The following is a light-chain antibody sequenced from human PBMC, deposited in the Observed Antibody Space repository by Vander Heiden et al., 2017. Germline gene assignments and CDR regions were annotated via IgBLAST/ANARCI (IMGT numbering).Light chain of an antibody. CDR2: GAS. Sequence: EIVMTQSPGTLSVSPGERATLSCRASQSVNTNLAWYQKKPGQAPGRLIYGASTRATGIPARFSGSGSGTEFTLTISSLQSEDFAVYYCQQFSNWPYTLGQGTKLEI. V-gene: IGKV3-15*01. CDR3: QQFSNWPYT. CDR1: QSVNTN. J-gene: IGKJ2*01.